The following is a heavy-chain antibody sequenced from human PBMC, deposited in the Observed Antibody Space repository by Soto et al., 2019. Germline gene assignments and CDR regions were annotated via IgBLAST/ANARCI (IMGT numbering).Heavy chain of an antibody. Sequence: TGGSLRLSCAASGCTFSSYGVHWVRHAPGKGLEWVAVISYDGSNKYYADSVKGRFTISRDNSKNTLYLQMNSLRAEDTAVYYCAKDSTPYSNYGMDVWGQGTTVTVSS. CDR3: AKDSTPYSNYGMDV. D-gene: IGHD4-4*01. V-gene: IGHV3-30*18. J-gene: IGHJ6*02. CDR1: GCTFSSYG. CDR2: ISYDGSNK.